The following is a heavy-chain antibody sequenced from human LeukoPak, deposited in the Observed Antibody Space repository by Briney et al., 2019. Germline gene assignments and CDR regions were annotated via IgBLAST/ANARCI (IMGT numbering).Heavy chain of an antibody. CDR2: IRYDGSNK. Sequence: GGTLRLSCAASGFTFSSYDMHWVRQAPGKGLEWVAFIRYDGSNKYYADSVKRRFTISRDNSKNTLYLQMNSLRAEDTAVYYCAKDQDTAIVFDYWGQGTLVTVSS. V-gene: IGHV3-30*02. D-gene: IGHD5-18*01. J-gene: IGHJ4*02. CDR3: AKDQDTAIVFDY. CDR1: GFTFSSYD.